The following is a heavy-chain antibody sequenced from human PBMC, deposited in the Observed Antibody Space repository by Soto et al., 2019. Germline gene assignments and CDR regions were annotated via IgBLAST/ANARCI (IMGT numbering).Heavy chain of an antibody. CDR2: ISAYNGNT. J-gene: IGHJ4*02. D-gene: IGHD3-3*01. V-gene: IGHV1-18*01. Sequence: GASVKVSCKASGYTFTSYGISWVRQAPGQGLEWMGWISAYNGNTNYAQKLQGRVTMTTDTSTSTAYMELRSLRSDDTAVYYCARSGFLEWSDEQNIDDYWGQGILVTVSS. CDR3: ARSGFLEWSDEQNIDDY. CDR1: GYTFTSYG.